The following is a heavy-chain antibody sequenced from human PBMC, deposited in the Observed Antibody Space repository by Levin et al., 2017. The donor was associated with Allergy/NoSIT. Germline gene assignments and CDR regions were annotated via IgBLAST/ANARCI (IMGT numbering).Heavy chain of an antibody. V-gene: IGHV4-39*01. D-gene: IGHD3-16*01. J-gene: IGHJ4*02. Sequence: PSETLSLTCTVSGGSMTLTSYYWGWVRQPPGRGLEWIGSIYYSGNTFYNPSLKSRVSISIDTWKKQFSLTVNSVTAADTAPYYCARQTLFTFGEDVVETDYFDHWGQGTLVTVFS. CDR1: GGSMTLTSYY. CDR3: ARQTLFTFGEDVVETDYFDH. CDR2: IYYSGNT.